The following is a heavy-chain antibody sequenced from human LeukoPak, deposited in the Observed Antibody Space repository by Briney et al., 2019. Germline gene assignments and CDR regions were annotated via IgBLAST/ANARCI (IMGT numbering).Heavy chain of an antibody. CDR3: ARVSYYYYYMDV. CDR2: IYYSGST. Sequence: SETLSLTCTVSGGSISSYYWSWIRQPPGKGLEWIGYIYYSGSTNYKPSLKSRVTISVDTSKNQFSLKLSSVTAADTAVYYCARVSYYYYYMDVWGKGTTVTISS. CDR1: GGSISSYY. J-gene: IGHJ6*03. V-gene: IGHV4-59*01.